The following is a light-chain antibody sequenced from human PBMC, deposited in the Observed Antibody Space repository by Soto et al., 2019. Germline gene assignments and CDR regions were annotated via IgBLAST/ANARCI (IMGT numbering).Light chain of an antibody. CDR2: WAS. CDR1: QSVLYSSNNKSY. V-gene: IGKV4-1*01. CDR3: QQYYSTLPIT. Sequence: DIVMTQSPDSLAVSPGERATITCRSSQSVLYSSNNKSYLAWYQQKPGQPPRVLIYWASIRESGVPDRFSGSGSETDFTLTVSSLQAEDVAVYYCQQYYSTLPITFGHGTRLEIK. J-gene: IGKJ5*01.